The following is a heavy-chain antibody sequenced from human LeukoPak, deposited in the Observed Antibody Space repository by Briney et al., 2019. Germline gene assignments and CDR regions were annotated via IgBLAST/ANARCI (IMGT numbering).Heavy chain of an antibody. J-gene: IGHJ4*03. D-gene: IGHD5-24*01. Sequence: SETLSLTCAVYGGSFSRYYWSSIRQSPGKGLEWIAEIDHRGDTNYNPSVKSRVTISVDTSKNQFSLKVRSLSAADTAVYYCARGATISETGYFDFWGQGTLVTVSS. V-gene: IGHV4-34*01. CDR2: IDHRGDT. CDR3: ARGATISETGYFDF. CDR1: GGSFSRYY.